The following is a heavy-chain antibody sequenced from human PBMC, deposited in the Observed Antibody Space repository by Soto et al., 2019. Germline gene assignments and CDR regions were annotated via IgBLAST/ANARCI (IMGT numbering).Heavy chain of an antibody. CDR3: ARLQQLGRKLGAFDI. J-gene: IGHJ3*02. D-gene: IGHD6-13*01. Sequence: GASVKVSCKASGGTFSSYAISWVRQAPGQGLEWMGGIIPIFGTANYAQKFQGRVTITADESTSTAYMELSSLRSEDTAVYCCARLQQLGRKLGAFDIWGQGTMVTVSS. CDR1: GGTFSSYA. V-gene: IGHV1-69*13. CDR2: IIPIFGTA.